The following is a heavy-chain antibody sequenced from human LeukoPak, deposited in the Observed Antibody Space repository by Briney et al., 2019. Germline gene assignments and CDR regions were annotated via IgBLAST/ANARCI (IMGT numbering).Heavy chain of an antibody. CDR1: GYTFTSYG. J-gene: IGHJ6*02. CDR3: ARDPPRIVVVVAATNYYGMDV. V-gene: IGHV1-18*01. D-gene: IGHD2-15*01. Sequence: ASVKVSRKASGYTFTSYGISWVRQAPGQGLEWMGWISAYNGNTNYAQKLQGRVTMTTDTSTSTAYMELRSLRSDDTAVYYCARDPPRIVVVVAATNYYGMDVWGQGTTVTVSS. CDR2: ISAYNGNT.